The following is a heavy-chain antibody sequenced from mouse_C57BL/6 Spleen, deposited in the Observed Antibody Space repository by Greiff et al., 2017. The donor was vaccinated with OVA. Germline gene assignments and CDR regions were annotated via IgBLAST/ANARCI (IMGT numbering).Heavy chain of an antibody. CDR2: ISNGGGST. Sequence: VQLKESGGGLVQPGGSLKLSCAASGFTFSDYYMYWVRQTPEKRLEWVAYISNGGGSTYYPDTVKGRFTISRDNAKNTLYLQMSRLKSEDTAMYYCARHEAYFGAMDYWGQGTSVTVSS. D-gene: IGHD2-10*01. J-gene: IGHJ4*01. CDR3: ARHEAYFGAMDY. CDR1: GFTFSDYY. V-gene: IGHV5-12*01.